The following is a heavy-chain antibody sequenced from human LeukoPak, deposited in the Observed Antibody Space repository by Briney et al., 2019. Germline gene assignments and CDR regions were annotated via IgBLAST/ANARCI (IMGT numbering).Heavy chain of an antibody. CDR3: ARDTGIVGATDY. CDR2: ISASSTYI. D-gene: IGHD1-26*01. CDR1: GFTFSNYN. J-gene: IGHJ4*02. V-gene: IGHV3-21*01. Sequence: GGSLRLSCAASGFTFSNYNINWLRQAPGKGPEWVSSISASSTYIYYADSVKGRFTISRDNAKNSLYLQMNSLRAEDTAVYYCARDTGIVGATDYWGQGTLVTVSS.